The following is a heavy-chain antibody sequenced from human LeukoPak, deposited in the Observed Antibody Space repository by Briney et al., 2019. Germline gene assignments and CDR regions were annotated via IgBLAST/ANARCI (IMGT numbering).Heavy chain of an antibody. Sequence: GGSLRLSCAASGFTFDDYAMHWVRQAPGKGLEWVSGISWNSGSIGYADSVKGRFTISRDNAKNSLYLQMNSLRAEDTAVYYCALDSSNYYDSSGYYYDYYYMDVWGKGTTVTVSS. CDR1: GFTFDDYA. D-gene: IGHD3-22*01. J-gene: IGHJ6*03. CDR3: ALDSSNYYDSSGYYYDYYYMDV. CDR2: ISWNSGSI. V-gene: IGHV3-9*01.